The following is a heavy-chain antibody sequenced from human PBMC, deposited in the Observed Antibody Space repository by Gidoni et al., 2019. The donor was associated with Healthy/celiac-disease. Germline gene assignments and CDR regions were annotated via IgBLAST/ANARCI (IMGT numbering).Heavy chain of an antibody. D-gene: IGHD3-9*01. J-gene: IGHJ4*02. CDR3: ARSSPSYYDILTGYYRGPFDY. Sequence: QLQLQESGPGLVKPSETLSLTCTVSGGSISSSSYYWGWIRQPPGKGLEWIGSIYYSGSTYYNPSLKSRVTISVDTSKNQFSLKLSSVTAADTAVYYCARSSPSYYDILTGYYRGPFDYWGQGTLVTVSS. V-gene: IGHV4-39*01. CDR1: GGSISSSSYY. CDR2: IYYSGST.